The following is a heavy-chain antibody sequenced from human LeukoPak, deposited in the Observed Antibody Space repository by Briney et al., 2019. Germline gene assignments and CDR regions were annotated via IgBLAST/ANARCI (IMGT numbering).Heavy chain of an antibody. V-gene: IGHV3-23*01. CDR2: ISGSGGST. D-gene: IGHD5-24*01. J-gene: IGHJ4*02. CDR1: GFTFSSYA. Sequence: GGSLGLSCAASGFTFSSYAMSWVRQAPGKGLEWVSAISGSGGSTYYADSVKGRFTISRDNSKNTLYLQMNSLRAEDTAVYYCAKVDREMATIRGGFDYWGQGTLVTVSS. CDR3: AKVDREMATIRGGFDY.